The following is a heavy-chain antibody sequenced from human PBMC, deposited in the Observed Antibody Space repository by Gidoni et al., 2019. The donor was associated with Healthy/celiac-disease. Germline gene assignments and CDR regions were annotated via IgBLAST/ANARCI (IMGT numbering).Heavy chain of an antibody. CDR3: AREECSGGSCYYYYYYYYMDV. CDR1: GFTFSSYS. Sequence: EVQLVESGGGLVKPGGSLRLSCAASGFTFSSYSMNWVRQAPGKGLEWVSSISSSSSYIYYADSVKGRFTISRDNAKNSLYLQMNSLRAEDTAVYYCAREECSGGSCYYYYYYYYMDVWGKGTTVTVSS. D-gene: IGHD2-15*01. V-gene: IGHV3-21*01. J-gene: IGHJ6*03. CDR2: ISSSSSYI.